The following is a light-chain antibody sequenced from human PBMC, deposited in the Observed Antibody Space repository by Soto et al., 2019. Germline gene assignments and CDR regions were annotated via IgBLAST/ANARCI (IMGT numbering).Light chain of an antibody. V-gene: IGKV3-11*01. CDR1: QSVSSY. CDR3: QQRSNWPPIT. J-gene: IGKJ5*01. Sequence: EIVLTQSPATLSLSPGERATLSCRASQSVSSYLAWYQQKPGQAPRLLIYDASNRATGIPARFSGSGSGTDFTLTISSLEPEDFAVYYCQQRSNWPPITCGQGPRLEI. CDR2: DAS.